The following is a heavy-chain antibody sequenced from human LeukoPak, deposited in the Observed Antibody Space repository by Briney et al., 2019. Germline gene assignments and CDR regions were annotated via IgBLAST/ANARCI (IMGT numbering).Heavy chain of an antibody. CDR3: ARGQVRSGYSGGLNWFDP. D-gene: IGHD3-3*01. Sequence: GASVKVSCKASGYTFTGYYMHWVRQAPGQGLEWMGWINPNSGGTNYAQKFQGRVTMTRDTSISTAYMELSRLRSDDTAVYYCARGQVRSGYSGGLNWFDPWGQGTLVTVSS. V-gene: IGHV1-2*02. CDR1: GYTFTGYY. J-gene: IGHJ5*02. CDR2: INPNSGGT.